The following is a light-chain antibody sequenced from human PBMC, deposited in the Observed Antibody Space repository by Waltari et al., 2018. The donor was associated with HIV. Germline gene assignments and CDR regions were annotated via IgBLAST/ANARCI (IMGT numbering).Light chain of an antibody. J-gene: IGKJ4*01. CDR2: DAS. V-gene: IGKV3-11*01. Sequence: EIVLTQSHATMSLSPGERATLSCRASQSVSNYLAWYQQKPGQPPRLLIYDASNRATCIPARFSGSGSGTDVTLTISSLEPEDSAVYYCQQRSNWPPRPFGGGTKVEI. CDR1: QSVSNY. CDR3: QQRSNWPPRP.